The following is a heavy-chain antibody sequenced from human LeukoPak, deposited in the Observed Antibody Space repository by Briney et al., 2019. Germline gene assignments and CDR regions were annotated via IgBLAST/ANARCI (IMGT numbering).Heavy chain of an antibody. Sequence: NPSETLSLTCTLSGGSISTYYWSWIRQPPGKGLEWIGYIYHSGSTNYNPSLKSRVTISVDTSKNQLSLKLSSVTAADTAVYYCARGGGYASPIGYWGQGALVTVSS. CDR3: ARGGGYASPIGY. D-gene: IGHD5-12*01. J-gene: IGHJ4*02. CDR2: IYHSGST. V-gene: IGHV4-59*01. CDR1: GGSISTYY.